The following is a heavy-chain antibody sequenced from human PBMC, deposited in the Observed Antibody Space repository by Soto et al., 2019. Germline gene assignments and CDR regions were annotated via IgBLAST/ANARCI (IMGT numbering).Heavy chain of an antibody. CDR1: GFAFSSYG. J-gene: IGHJ3*01. Sequence: QVQLVESGGGVVQPGRSLILSCAVSGFAFSSYGMHWVRQAPGKGLEWMAVIYYDGSKKYYADSVKGRFTISRDTPENMLFLQMNSLRAEDTAVYYCARDAGNRRGCHDAFDVWGQGTTVIVSS. D-gene: IGHD6-19*01. CDR3: ARDAGNRRGCHDAFDV. V-gene: IGHV3-33*01. CDR2: IYYDGSKK.